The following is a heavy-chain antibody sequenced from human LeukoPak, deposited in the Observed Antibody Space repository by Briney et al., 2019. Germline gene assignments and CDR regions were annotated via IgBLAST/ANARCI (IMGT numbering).Heavy chain of an antibody. CDR2: ISSDGSST. CDR3: VREGVSSSWNNWYFDL. J-gene: IGHJ2*01. D-gene: IGHD6-13*01. V-gene: IGHV3-74*01. Sequence: GGSLRLSCAASGFTFSSYWMHWVRQAPGKGLVWVSRISSDGSSTTYADSVKGRFTISRDNAKNTLYLQMNSLRAADTAVYYCVREGVSSSWNNWYFDLWGRGTLVTVSS. CDR1: GFTFSSYW.